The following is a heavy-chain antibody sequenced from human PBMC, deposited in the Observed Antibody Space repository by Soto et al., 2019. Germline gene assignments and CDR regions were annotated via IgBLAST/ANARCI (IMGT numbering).Heavy chain of an antibody. CDR1: GYTFTGYY. D-gene: IGHD6-13*01. CDR3: AREAAAGTIYDYYFYYVMDV. V-gene: IGHV1-2*02. CDR2: INPNSGGT. J-gene: IGHJ6*02. Sequence: ASVKVSCKASGYTFTGYYMHWVRQAPGQGLEWMGWINPNSGGTNYAQKFQGRVTMTRDTSISTAYMELSRLRSDDTAVYYCAREAAAGTIYDYYFYYVMDVCGQGTKVTVTS.